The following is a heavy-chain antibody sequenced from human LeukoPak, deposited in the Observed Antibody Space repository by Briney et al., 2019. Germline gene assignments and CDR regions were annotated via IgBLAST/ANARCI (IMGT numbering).Heavy chain of an antibody. CDR3: AKDPDCTSGVCYTFFDY. CDR1: GFTFSSYS. CDR2: ISGPGGAT. Sequence: GGSLTLSCAASGFTFSSYSMSWVRQAPGKGLEWVSGISGPGGATYYADSVKGRFTLSRDNAKNTLYLQMNSLRAEDTAVYYCAKDPDCTSGVCYTFFDYWGQGTLVTVSS. D-gene: IGHD2-8*01. V-gene: IGHV3-23*01. J-gene: IGHJ4*02.